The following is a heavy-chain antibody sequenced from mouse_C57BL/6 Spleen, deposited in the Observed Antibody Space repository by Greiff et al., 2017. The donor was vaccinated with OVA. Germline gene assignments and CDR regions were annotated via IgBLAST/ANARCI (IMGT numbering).Heavy chain of an antibody. CDR3: ATTVGADWYFDV. D-gene: IGHD1-1*01. J-gene: IGHJ1*03. CDR1: GYTFTSYW. V-gene: IGHV1-64*01. CDR2: IHPNSGST. Sequence: QVQLQQPGAELVKPGASVKLSCKASGYTFTSYWMHWVKQRPGQGLEWIGMIHPNSGSTNYNEKFKSKGTLTVDKSSSTAYMQSSSLASEDSAVCYSATTVGADWYFDVWGTGTTVTVSS.